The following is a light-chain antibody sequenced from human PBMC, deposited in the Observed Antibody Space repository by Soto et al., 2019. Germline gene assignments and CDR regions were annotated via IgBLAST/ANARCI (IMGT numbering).Light chain of an antibody. V-gene: IGLV2-14*01. CDR3: ASYTTSSTYV. Sequence: QSALTQPASVSGSPGQSIAISCTGTSSDVGGHSYVSWYQQQPGKAPKLVISDVSNRSSGVSDRFSGSKSGNTASLTISGLQTEDEADYYCASYTTSSTYVFGTGTKVTVL. J-gene: IGLJ1*01. CDR1: SSDVGGHSY. CDR2: DVS.